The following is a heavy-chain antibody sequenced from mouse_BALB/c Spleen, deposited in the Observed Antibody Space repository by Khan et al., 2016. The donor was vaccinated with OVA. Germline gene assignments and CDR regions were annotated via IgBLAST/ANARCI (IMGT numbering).Heavy chain of an antibody. CDR1: GFTFSTFG. Sequence: VQLKESGGGLVQPGGSRKLSCAASGFTFSTFGMHWVRQAPEKGLEWVAYISSGSSTIYYVETVKGRFTISRDNPKNTLFLQMTSLRSEDTAMYYCARSGGNFHWYFDVWGAGTSVTVSS. D-gene: IGHD2-1*01. J-gene: IGHJ1*01. V-gene: IGHV5-17*02. CDR3: ARSGGNFHWYFDV. CDR2: ISSGSSTI.